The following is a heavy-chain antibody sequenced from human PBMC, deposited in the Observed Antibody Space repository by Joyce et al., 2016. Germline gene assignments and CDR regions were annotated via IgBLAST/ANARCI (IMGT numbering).Heavy chain of an antibody. CDR2: ISPDGNRK. V-gene: IGHV3-30-3*01. CDR3: ARGTTVTGMRNWFDP. D-gene: IGHD4-17*01. CDR1: GFSFTGFS. J-gene: IGHJ5*02. Sequence: QVHLVESGGGVVQPGRSLTLSCAASGFSFTGFSMVWVRQAPGKGREWAAVISPDGNRKYYGDSVKGRFIVSRDNSKNTVNLQMSGLGVEDTAVYYCARGTTVTGMRNWFDPWGQGTLVTVSS.